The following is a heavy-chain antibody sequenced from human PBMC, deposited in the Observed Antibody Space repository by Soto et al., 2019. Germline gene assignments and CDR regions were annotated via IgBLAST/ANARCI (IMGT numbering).Heavy chain of an antibody. CDR3: AKDPLKYSSSWYLEWWFDP. Sequence: EVQLLEAGGGLVQPGGSLRLSCAASGFTFSNYAIRWVRQATGKGLEWVSSITGSGDTTYYADSVKGRFTISRDNSKNTVHLQMNSLRVEDTAVYYCAKDPLKYSSSWYLEWWFDPWGQGTLVTVSS. V-gene: IGHV3-23*01. J-gene: IGHJ5*02. D-gene: IGHD6-13*01. CDR1: GFTFSNYA. CDR2: ITGSGDTT.